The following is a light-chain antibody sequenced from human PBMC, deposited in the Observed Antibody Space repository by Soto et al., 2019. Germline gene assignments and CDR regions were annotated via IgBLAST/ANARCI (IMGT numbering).Light chain of an antibody. J-gene: IGKJ1*01. Sequence: EIVVTQSPATLSVSPGERATLSCRASQSVSNNYLAWYQQKPGQAPRLLIYDASSRATGIPDRFSGSGSGTNFTLPISRLEPEDFAVYYCQQYGGSPRTFGQGTKVDIK. CDR3: QQYGGSPRT. CDR2: DAS. CDR1: QSVSNNY. V-gene: IGKV3-20*01.